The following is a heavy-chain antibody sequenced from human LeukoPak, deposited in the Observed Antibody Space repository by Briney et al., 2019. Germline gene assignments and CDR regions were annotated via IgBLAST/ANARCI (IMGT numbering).Heavy chain of an antibody. CDR3: ARKAAPRPRLHDAFDF. CDR1: GLTVGSNC. J-gene: IGHJ3*01. D-gene: IGHD5-24*01. CDR2: IYSGGNT. Sequence: GGSLRLSCAASGLTVGSNCMSWVRQAPGKGLEWVSFIYSGGNTYYADSVKGRFTISRDNSKNTLYLQMNSLRADDTAVYYCARKAAPRPRLHDAFDFGAKGTGVRVSS. V-gene: IGHV3-53*01.